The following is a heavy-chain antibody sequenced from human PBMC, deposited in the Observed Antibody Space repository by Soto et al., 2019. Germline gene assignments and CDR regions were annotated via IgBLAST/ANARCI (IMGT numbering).Heavy chain of an antibody. CDR1: GYTFTSYY. Sequence: ASVKVSCKASGYTFTSYYMHWVRQAPGQGLEWMGIINPSGGSTSYAQKFQGRVTMTRDTSTSTVYMELSSLRSEDTAVYYCASFYDCSSTSCYTRDYYYYGMDVWGQGTTVTVSS. J-gene: IGHJ6*02. D-gene: IGHD2-2*02. CDR2: INPSGGST. V-gene: IGHV1-46*01. CDR3: ASFYDCSSTSCYTRDYYYYGMDV.